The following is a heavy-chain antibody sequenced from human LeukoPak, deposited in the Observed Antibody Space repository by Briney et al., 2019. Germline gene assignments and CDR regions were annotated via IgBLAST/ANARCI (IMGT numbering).Heavy chain of an antibody. Sequence: PGGSLRLSCAASGFTFSDYYMSWLRQAPGKGLEWVSYISSSGSTIYYADSVKGRFTISRDNAKNSLYLQMNSLRAEDTAVYYCATDYGSGPPYYGMDVWGQGTTVTVSS. CDR2: ISSSGSTI. V-gene: IGHV3-11*01. CDR3: ATDYGSGPPYYGMDV. CDR1: GFTFSDYY. D-gene: IGHD3-10*01. J-gene: IGHJ6*02.